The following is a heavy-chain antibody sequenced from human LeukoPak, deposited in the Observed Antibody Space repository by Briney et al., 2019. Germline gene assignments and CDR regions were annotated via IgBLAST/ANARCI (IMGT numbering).Heavy chain of an antibody. Sequence: PSETLSLTCTVSGGSISSYYWSWIRQPPGKGLEWIGCIYYSGSTNYNPSLKSRVTISVDTSKNQFSLKLSSVTAADAAVYYCARGPYYDFWSGYYPLYFDYWGQGTLVTVSS. CDR3: ARGPYYDFWSGYYPLYFDY. CDR1: GGSISSYY. CDR2: IYYSGST. V-gene: IGHV4-59*01. J-gene: IGHJ4*02. D-gene: IGHD3-3*01.